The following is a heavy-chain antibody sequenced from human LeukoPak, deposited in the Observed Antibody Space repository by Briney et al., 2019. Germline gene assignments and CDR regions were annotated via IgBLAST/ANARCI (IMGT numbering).Heavy chain of an antibody. Sequence: GGSLRLSCAASGFTFSSYAMSWVRQAPGKGLEWVSAISGSGGSTYYADSVKGRFTISRDNSKNTLYLQMNSLRAEDTAVHYCARAHSEYSSSPGLDYWGQGTLVTVSS. CDR2: ISGSGGST. CDR1: GFTFSSYA. CDR3: ARAHSEYSSSPGLDY. D-gene: IGHD6-6*01. V-gene: IGHV3-23*01. J-gene: IGHJ4*02.